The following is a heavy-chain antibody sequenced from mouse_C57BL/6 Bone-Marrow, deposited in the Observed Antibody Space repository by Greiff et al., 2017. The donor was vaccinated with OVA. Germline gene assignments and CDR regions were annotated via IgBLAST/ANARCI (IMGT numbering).Heavy chain of an antibody. J-gene: IGHJ3*01. CDR3: ARSLDYDLAWFAY. Sequence: QVQLQQPGAELVMPGASVKLSCKASGYTFTSYWMHWVKQRPGQGLEWIGEIDPSDSYTNYNQKFKGKATLTVDKSSSTAYMQLSSLTSEDSAVDYCARSLDYDLAWFAYWGQGTLVTVSA. CDR2: IDPSDSYT. V-gene: IGHV1-69*01. D-gene: IGHD2-3*01. CDR1: GYTFTSYW.